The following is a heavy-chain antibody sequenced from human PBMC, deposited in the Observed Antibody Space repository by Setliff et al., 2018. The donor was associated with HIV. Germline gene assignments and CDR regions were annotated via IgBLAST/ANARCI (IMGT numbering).Heavy chain of an antibody. CDR2: ISAYNGST. CDR1: GGIFSTSS. Sequence: GASVKVSCKSSGGIFSTSSINWVRQAPGQGLEWMGWISAYNGSTNYAQKLQGRVTMTTDTSTSTAYMELRSLRSDDTAVYYCARGIAAAADFDYWGQGTLVTVSS. CDR3: ARGIAAAADFDY. J-gene: IGHJ4*02. D-gene: IGHD6-13*01. V-gene: IGHV1-18*04.